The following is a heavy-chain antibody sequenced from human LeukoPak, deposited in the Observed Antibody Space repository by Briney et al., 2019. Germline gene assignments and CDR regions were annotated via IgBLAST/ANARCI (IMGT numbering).Heavy chain of an antibody. CDR1: GGSISSYY. Sequence: SETLSLTCTVSGGSISSYYWSWIRQPPGKGLEWIGSIYYSGSTYYNPSLKSRVTISVDTSKNQFSLKLSSVTAADTAVYYCARALGYCSSTSCSDAFDIWGQGTMVTVSS. CDR2: IYYSGST. D-gene: IGHD2-2*01. CDR3: ARALGYCSSTSCSDAFDI. J-gene: IGHJ3*02. V-gene: IGHV4-59*12.